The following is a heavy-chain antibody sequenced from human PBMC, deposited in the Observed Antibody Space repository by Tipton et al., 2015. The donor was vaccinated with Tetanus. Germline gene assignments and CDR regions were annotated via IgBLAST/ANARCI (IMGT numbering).Heavy chain of an antibody. D-gene: IGHD3-3*01. J-gene: IGHJ4*02. V-gene: IGHV4-4*01. CDR3: ARSNILRFLDC. CDR1: GGSIDSINW. Sequence: TLSLTCAVSGGSIDSINWWSWVRQPPGQGLEWIGETSDSGYTNYNPSLKSRVTISVDKSKDQFSLKLDFVTAADTAVYFCARSNILRFLDCWGQGTLVTVSS. CDR2: TSDSGYT.